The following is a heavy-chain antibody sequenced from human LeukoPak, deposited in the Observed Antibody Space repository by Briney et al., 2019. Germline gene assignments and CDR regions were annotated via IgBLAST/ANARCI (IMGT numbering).Heavy chain of an antibody. CDR3: ARNSGSNRPVDC. D-gene: IGHD1-26*01. J-gene: IGHJ4*02. CDR2: INTDGSTT. V-gene: IGHV3-74*01. CDR1: GFTFSSYW. Sequence: VGSLRLSCAASGFTFSSYWMHWVRQAQGKGLVWISGINTDGSTTSYADSVKGRFTISRDNANNTLYLQMNSLRAEDTAVYYCARNSGSNRPVDCWGQGTLVAVSS.